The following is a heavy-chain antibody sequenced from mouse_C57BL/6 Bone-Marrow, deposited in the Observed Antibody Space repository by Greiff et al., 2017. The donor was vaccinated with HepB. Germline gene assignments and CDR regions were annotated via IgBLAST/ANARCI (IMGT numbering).Heavy chain of an antibody. CDR3: ARGGYSNYVDY. Sequence: ESGPGLVKPSQSLSLTCSVTGYSITSGYYWNWIRQFPGNKLEWMGYISYDGSNNYNPSLKNRISITRDTSKNQFFLKLNSVTTEDTATYYCARGGYSNYVDYWGQGTTLTVSS. J-gene: IGHJ2*01. D-gene: IGHD2-5*01. V-gene: IGHV3-6*01. CDR1: GYSITSGYY. CDR2: ISYDGSN.